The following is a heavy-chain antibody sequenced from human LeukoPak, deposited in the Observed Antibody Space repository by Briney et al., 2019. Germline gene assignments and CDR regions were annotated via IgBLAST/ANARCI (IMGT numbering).Heavy chain of an antibody. V-gene: IGHV4-59*01. Sequence: SETLSLTCTVSGGSISSYYWSWIRQPPGKGLEWIGYIYYSGSTNYNPSLKSRVTISVDTSKNQFSLKLSSVTAADTAVYYCARRTLYGDYFDYWGQGTLVTVSS. CDR1: GGSISSYY. J-gene: IGHJ4*02. CDR2: IYYSGST. CDR3: ARRTLYGDYFDY. D-gene: IGHD4-17*01.